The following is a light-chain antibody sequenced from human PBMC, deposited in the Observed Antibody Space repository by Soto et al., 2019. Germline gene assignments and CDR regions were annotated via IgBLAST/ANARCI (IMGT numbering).Light chain of an antibody. CDR1: SSNVGNNA. CDR2: YDD. J-gene: IGLJ2*01. V-gene: IGLV1-36*01. Sequence: QSALTQPPSVSDAPRQRVTISCSGSSSNVGNNAVNWYQQLPGKAPKLLIYYDDLLPSGVSDRFSGSKSGTSASLAISGLQSEDEADYYCAVWDDSLNGVVFGGGTKLTVL. CDR3: AVWDDSLNGVV.